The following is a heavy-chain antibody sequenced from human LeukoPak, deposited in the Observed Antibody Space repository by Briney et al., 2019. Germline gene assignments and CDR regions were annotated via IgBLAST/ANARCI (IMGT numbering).Heavy chain of an antibody. D-gene: IGHD2-15*01. Sequence: GWALLLSCAASGLYYRSYGMHWVRQAPGKGLEWVAFIWCDGSNKYYADSVKGRFLISRDHSKNALYLQMNSLRADDTAVYYCAKDTYAYCSGGSCYPNYWGQGTLVTVSS. CDR1: GLYYRSYG. CDR2: IWCDGSNK. CDR3: AKDTYAYCSGGSCYPNY. J-gene: IGHJ4*02. V-gene: IGHV3-30*02.